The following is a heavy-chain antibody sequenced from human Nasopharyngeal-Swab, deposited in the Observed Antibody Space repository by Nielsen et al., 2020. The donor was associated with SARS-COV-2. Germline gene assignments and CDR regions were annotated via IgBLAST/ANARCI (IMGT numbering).Heavy chain of an antibody. CDR3: ARDHIAASYGMDV. CDR2: INSDGSST. CDR1: GFTFSSYW. D-gene: IGHD6-25*01. Sequence: GESLKISCAASGFTFSSYWMHWVRQAPGKGLVWVSRINSDGSSTSYADSVKGRFTISRDNAKNSLYLQMNSLRAEDTAVYYCARDHIAASYGMDVWGQGTTVTVSS. J-gene: IGHJ6*02. V-gene: IGHV3-74*01.